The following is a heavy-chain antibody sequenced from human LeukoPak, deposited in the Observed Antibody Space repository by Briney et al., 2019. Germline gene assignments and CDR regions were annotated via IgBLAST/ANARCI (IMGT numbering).Heavy chain of an antibody. V-gene: IGHV1-18*01. CDR1: GYTFTRYG. J-gene: IGHJ4*02. CDR3: ARSGSYGGGFDY. CDR2: ISAYNGNT. Sequence: ASVKVSCKASGYTFTRYGITWVRQAPGQGLEWMGWISAYNGNTNYAQKLQGRVTMTTDTSTSTAYMELRSLTSDDTAVYYCARSGSYGGGFDYWGQGILVTVSS. D-gene: IGHD1-26*01.